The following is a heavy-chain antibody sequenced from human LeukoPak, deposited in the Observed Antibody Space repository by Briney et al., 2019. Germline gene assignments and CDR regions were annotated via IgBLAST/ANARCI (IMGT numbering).Heavy chain of an antibody. Sequence: ASVKVSCKASGGTFSSYAISWVRQAPGQGLEWMGGIIPIFGTANYAQKFQGRVTITADESTSTAYMEPSSLRSEDTAVYYCARGGGGMGATPFDYWGQGTLVTVSS. CDR1: GGTFSSYA. D-gene: IGHD1-26*01. CDR2: IIPIFGTA. J-gene: IGHJ4*02. CDR3: ARGGGGMGATPFDY. V-gene: IGHV1-69*13.